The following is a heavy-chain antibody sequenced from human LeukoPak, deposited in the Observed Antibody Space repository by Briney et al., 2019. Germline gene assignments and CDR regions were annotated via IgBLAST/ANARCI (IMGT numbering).Heavy chain of an antibody. Sequence: LETLSLTCTVSGGSISSYYWSWIRQPAGKGLEWIGRIYTSGSTNYNPSLKSRVTMSVDTSKNQFSLKLSSVTAADTAVYYCARRGYGSGSFNRYYFDYWGQGTLVTVSS. J-gene: IGHJ4*02. CDR3: ARRGYGSGSFNRYYFDY. V-gene: IGHV4-4*07. D-gene: IGHD3-10*01. CDR1: GGSISSYY. CDR2: IYTSGST.